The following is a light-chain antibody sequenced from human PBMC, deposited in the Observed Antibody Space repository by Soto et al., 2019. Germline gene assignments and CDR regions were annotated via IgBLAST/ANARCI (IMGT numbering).Light chain of an antibody. V-gene: IGKV3-20*01. CDR1: QSVSNTY. CDR3: RHYMNSHRT. J-gene: IGKJ1*01. CDR2: AAP. Sequence: EIVLTQSPGTLSLSPGERATLSCRPSQSVSNTYLDWYEQNPGQAPRLLIYAAPSRATGIPDRFSGGASAKVFSLTISRLELEYFAVYYCRHYMNSHRTFGQGTKVEIK.